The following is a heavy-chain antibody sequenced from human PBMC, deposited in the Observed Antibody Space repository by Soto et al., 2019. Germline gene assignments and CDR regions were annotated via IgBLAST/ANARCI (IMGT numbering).Heavy chain of an antibody. V-gene: IGHV1-69*01. D-gene: IGHD1-26*01. Sequence: QVQLVQSGAEVKKPGSSVKVSCKASGGTFSSYAISWVRQAPGQGLEWMGGIIPIFGTENYAQKFQGRVTINADDSTSTAYMELSSLTSEDRAGYYFAREYSTYFDYWGQGTLVTVSS. CDR1: GGTFSSYA. J-gene: IGHJ4*02. CDR2: IIPIFGTE. CDR3: AREYSTYFDY.